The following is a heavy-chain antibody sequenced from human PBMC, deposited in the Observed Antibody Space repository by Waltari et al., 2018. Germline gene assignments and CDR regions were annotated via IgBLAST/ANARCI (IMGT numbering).Heavy chain of an antibody. Sequence: QVQLQESGRRLVKTSETLSLTCSFPDDSIASFYWSWIRQTAGKGLEWLGHIYTSVSTDYNPSLRGRVSMSIDNSRNQFSLNLISVTTADTAIYYCARTTGARHDAFDIWGQGTLVTVSS. CDR1: DDSIASFY. CDR3: ARTTGARHDAFDI. V-gene: IGHV4-4*07. D-gene: IGHD1-1*01. CDR2: IYTSVST. J-gene: IGHJ3*02.